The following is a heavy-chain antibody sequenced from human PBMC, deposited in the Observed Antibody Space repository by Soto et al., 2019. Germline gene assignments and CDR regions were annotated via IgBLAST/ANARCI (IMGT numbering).Heavy chain of an antibody. J-gene: IGHJ3*02. V-gene: IGHV4-59*01. CDR2: IYYTGST. D-gene: IGHD2-21*02. CDR1: GGPLSSFY. Sequence: KPSETLSLTCNSSGGPLSSFYYSWIRQAPGKGLEWIGYIYYTGSTNYNPSLKSRVTMSVDTSKNQFSLKLTSVTAADTAVYFCAVTRGGAHPHDIWGQGTMVTVSS. CDR3: AVTRGGAHPHDI.